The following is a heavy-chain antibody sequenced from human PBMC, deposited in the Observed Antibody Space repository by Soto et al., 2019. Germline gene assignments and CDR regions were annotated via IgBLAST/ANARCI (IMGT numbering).Heavy chain of an antibody. CDR2: ISYDSTKT. J-gene: IGHJ6*02. V-gene: IGHV3-30*03. D-gene: IGHD6-6*01. Sequence: GGSLRLSCAASGFTFNSYGMHWVRQGPGNGLEWVAFISYDSTKTYYADSVKGRFTISRDNSNSALYVQMNSLTGEDTAVYYCARTRSASSDFHYYYLDVWGQGTTVTVSS. CDR1: GFTFNSYG. CDR3: ARTRSASSDFHYYYLDV.